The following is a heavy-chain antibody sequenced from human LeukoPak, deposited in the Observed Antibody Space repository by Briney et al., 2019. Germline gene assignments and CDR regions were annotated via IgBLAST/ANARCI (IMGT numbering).Heavy chain of an antibody. J-gene: IGHJ2*01. CDR1: GGSISSYY. V-gene: IGHV4-59*01. Sequence: PSETLSLTCTVSGGSISSYYWSWIRRPPGKGLEWIGYIYYSGSTNYNPSLKSRVTISVDTSKNQFSLKLSSVTAADTAVYYCARVSRGYFDLWGRGTLVTVSS. CDR3: ARVSRGYFDL. CDR2: IYYSGST.